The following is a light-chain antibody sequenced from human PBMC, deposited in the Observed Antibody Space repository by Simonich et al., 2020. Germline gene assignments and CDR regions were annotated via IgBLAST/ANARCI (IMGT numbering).Light chain of an antibody. CDR1: QSVLYSSNHKNY. V-gene: IGKV4-1*01. CDR2: CAS. CDR3: QQYYSTSWT. J-gene: IGKJ1*01. Sequence: DIVMTQSPDSLAVSLGERATINCKSSQSVLYSSNHKNYLAWNQQKPGQPPMLLIYCASTRESGVPDRFSGSGSGTDFTLTISSLQAEDVAVYYCQQYYSTSWTFGQGTKVEIK.